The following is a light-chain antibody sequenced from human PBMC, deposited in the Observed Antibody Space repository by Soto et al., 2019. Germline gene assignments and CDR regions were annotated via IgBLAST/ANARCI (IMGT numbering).Light chain of an antibody. Sequence: EIVLTQSPGTLSLSPGDRATLSCRASQSVSSNYLAWYQQKPGQAPRLLIYGASSRATGIPDRFSGSGSGTDFTLAISRLEPEDLAVYYCQQYGSSPWTFGLGTTVEI. CDR2: GAS. J-gene: IGKJ1*01. V-gene: IGKV3-20*01. CDR3: QQYGSSPWT. CDR1: QSVSSNY.